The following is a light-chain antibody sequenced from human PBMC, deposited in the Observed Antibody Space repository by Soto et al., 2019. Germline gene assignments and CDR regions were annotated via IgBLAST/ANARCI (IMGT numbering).Light chain of an antibody. J-gene: IGLJ1*01. CDR3: AAWDDSRNGYV. CDR2: SNN. Sequence: QSVLTQPPSASGTPGQRVTISCSGSSSNIGSNTVNWFQQLPGSAPTLLIYSNNQRPSGVPDRFSGSKSGTSASLAISGLQSEDEADYYCAAWDDSRNGYVFGTGTKLKVL. V-gene: IGLV1-44*01. CDR1: SSNIGSNT.